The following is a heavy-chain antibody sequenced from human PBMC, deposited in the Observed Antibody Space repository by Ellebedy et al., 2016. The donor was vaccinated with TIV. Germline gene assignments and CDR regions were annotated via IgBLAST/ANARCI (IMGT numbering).Heavy chain of an antibody. V-gene: IGHV4-59*08. CDR2: IYYSGST. J-gene: IGHJ2*01. Sequence: MPSETLSLTCTVSGGSISSYYWSRIRQPPGKGLEWIGYIYYSGSTNYNPSLKSRVTISVDTSKNQFSLKLSSVTAADTAVYYCARRGHCSGGSRYWYFDLWGRGTLVTVSS. CDR1: GGSISSYY. D-gene: IGHD2-15*01. CDR3: ARRGHCSGGSRYWYFDL.